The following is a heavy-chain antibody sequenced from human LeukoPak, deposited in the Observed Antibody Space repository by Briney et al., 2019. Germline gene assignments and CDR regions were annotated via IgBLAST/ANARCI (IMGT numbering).Heavy chain of an antibody. D-gene: IGHD5-12*01. J-gene: IGHJ4*02. Sequence: SSETLSLTCAVYIDSFTNYYWNWIRQTPGKGLEWIGEVNDSGGTNINPSLRSRVILSVDTSKNQFSLKLGSVTAADTAVYFCARSGSGYLRYYFDYWGQGTLVTVSS. CDR1: IDSFTNYY. CDR2: VNDSGGT. V-gene: IGHV4-34*01. CDR3: ARSGSGYLRYYFDY.